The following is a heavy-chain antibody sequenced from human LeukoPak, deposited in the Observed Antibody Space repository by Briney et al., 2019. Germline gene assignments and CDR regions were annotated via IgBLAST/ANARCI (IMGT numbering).Heavy chain of an antibody. V-gene: IGHV1-18*01. D-gene: IGHD2-2*01. Sequence: ASVKVSCKASGYTFTSYDINWVRQATGQGLEWVGWISAYNGNTNYAQKLQGRVTMTTDTSTSTAYMELRSLRSDDTAVYYCSRTEDIVIVPAALGAFDIWGQGTMVTVSS. CDR3: SRTEDIVIVPAALGAFDI. J-gene: IGHJ3*02. CDR1: GYTFTSYD. CDR2: ISAYNGNT.